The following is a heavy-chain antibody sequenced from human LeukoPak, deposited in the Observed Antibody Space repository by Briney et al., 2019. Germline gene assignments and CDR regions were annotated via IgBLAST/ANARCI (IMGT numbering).Heavy chain of an antibody. V-gene: IGHV3-21*01. D-gene: IGHD6-6*01. Sequence: PGGTLRLSCAASGFTFSSYGMNWVRQAPGKGLEWVSSITSSSSYIYYADSVKGRFTISRDNAKNSLYLQMNSLRAEDTAVYYCARSYSSSRGTFDYWGQGTLVTVSS. CDR2: ITSSSSYI. J-gene: IGHJ4*02. CDR1: GFTFSSYG. CDR3: ARSYSSSRGTFDY.